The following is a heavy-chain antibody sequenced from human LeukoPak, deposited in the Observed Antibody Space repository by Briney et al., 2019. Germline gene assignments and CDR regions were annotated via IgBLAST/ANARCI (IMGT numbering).Heavy chain of an antibody. Sequence: PGRSLRLSCAASGFTFSSYAMHWVRQAPGKGLEWVAVISYDGSNKYYADSVKGRFTISRDNSKNTLYLQMNSLRAEDTAVYYCAKEGYCSGGSCPIIDYWGQGTLVTVSS. J-gene: IGHJ4*02. V-gene: IGHV3-30-3*01. CDR3: AKEGYCSGGSCPIIDY. D-gene: IGHD2-15*01. CDR2: ISYDGSNK. CDR1: GFTFSSYA.